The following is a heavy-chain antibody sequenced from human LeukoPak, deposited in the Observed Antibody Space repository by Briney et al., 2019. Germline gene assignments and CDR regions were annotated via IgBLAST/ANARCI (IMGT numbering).Heavy chain of an antibody. CDR2: MYISGAS. CDR3: ARNEVGPTIYGMDV. Sequence: SETLSLACTVSGGSISDYYWSWIRQSAGKGLEWIGRMYISGASNYNPSLKSRVTMSLDTSKNQLSLKLNSVTAADTAVYYCARNEVGPTIYGMDVWGQGTTVTVSS. D-gene: IGHD1-26*01. V-gene: IGHV4-4*07. CDR1: GGSISDYY. J-gene: IGHJ6*02.